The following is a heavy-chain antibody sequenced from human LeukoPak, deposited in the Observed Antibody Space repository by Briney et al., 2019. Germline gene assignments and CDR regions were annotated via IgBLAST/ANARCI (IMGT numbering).Heavy chain of an antibody. CDR2: INPNSGGT. Sequence: ASVKVSCKASGYTFTGYYMRWVRQAPGQGLEWMGWINPNSGGTNYAQKFQGRVTMTRDTSISTAYMELSRLRSDDTAVYYCARAMGATYAFDIWGQGTMVTVSS. CDR3: ARAMGATYAFDI. D-gene: IGHD1-26*01. CDR1: GYTFTGYY. V-gene: IGHV1-2*02. J-gene: IGHJ3*02.